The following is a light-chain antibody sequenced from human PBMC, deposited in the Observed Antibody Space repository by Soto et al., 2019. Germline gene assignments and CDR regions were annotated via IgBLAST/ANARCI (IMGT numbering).Light chain of an antibody. CDR3: QKYNSAPLFS. Sequence: DIQMTQSPSSLSASVGDRDTITCRASQGISNYLAWYQQKPGKVPKLLIYAASTLQSGVPSRFSGSGSGTDFTPTISSLQPEDVATYYCQKYNSAPLFSFGTGTKVAIK. V-gene: IGKV1-27*01. J-gene: IGKJ3*01. CDR1: QGISNY. CDR2: AAS.